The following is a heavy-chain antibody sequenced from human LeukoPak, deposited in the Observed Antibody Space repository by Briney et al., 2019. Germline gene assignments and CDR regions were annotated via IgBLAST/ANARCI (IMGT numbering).Heavy chain of an antibody. CDR3: ARLRYCSSTSCLLFDY. D-gene: IGHD2-2*01. Sequence: SETLSLTCAVYGGSFRGYYWSWIRQPPGKGLEWIGEINHSGSTNYNPSLKSRVTISVDTSKNQFSLKLSSVTAADTAVYYCARLRYCSSTSCLLFDYWGQGTLVTVSS. CDR2: INHSGST. J-gene: IGHJ4*02. V-gene: IGHV4-34*01. CDR1: GGSFRGYY.